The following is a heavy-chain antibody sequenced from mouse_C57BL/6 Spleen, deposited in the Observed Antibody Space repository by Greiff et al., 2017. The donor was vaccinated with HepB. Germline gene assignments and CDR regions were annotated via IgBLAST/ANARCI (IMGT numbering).Heavy chain of an antibody. V-gene: IGHV1-53*01. D-gene: IGHD2-4*01. J-gene: IGHJ3*01. CDR1: GYTFTSYW. Sequence: QVQLKQPGTELVKPGASVKLSCKASGYTFTSYWMHWVKQRPGQGLEWIGNINPSNGGTNYNEKFKSKATLTVVKSSSTAYMQLSSLTSEDSAVYYCARGIYDYDAPFAYWGQGTLVTVSA. CDR3: ARGIYDYDAPFAY. CDR2: INPSNGGT.